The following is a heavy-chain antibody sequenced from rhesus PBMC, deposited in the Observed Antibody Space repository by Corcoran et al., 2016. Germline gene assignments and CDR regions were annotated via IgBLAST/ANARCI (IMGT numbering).Heavy chain of an antibody. V-gene: IGHV4S10*01. CDR1: GCSIRDSYR. J-gene: IGHJ1*01. CDR2: IYGTTSTT. CDR3: ARELGGRQLEQYFEF. D-gene: IGHD6-25*01. Sequence: QVQLQASGPGVVKPSETLSLTCAVSGCSIRDSYRWRWIRQPPGSGLEWIGYIYGTTSTTKYNPSRKSRVTISNDTSKNQLSLNLSSVTAADTAGYYCARELGGRQLEQYFEFWGQGALVTVSS.